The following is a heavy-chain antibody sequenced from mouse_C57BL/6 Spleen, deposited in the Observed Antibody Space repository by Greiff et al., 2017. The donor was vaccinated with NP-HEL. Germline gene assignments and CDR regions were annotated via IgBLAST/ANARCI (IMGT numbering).Heavy chain of an antibody. Sequence: QVQLQQSGAELVRPGTSVKVSCKASGYAFTNYLIEGVKQRPGQGLEWIGVINPGSGGTNYNEKFKGKETLTAEKSSSTAYMQLSSLTSEDSAVYFCARGGFITTVVDYWGQGTTLTVSS. D-gene: IGHD1-1*01. CDR2: INPGSGGT. J-gene: IGHJ2*01. CDR3: ARGGFITTVVDY. CDR1: GYAFTNYL. V-gene: IGHV1-54*01.